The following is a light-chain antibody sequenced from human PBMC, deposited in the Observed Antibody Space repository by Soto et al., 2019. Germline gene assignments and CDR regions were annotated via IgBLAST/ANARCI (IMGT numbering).Light chain of an antibody. J-gene: IGKJ2*01. Sequence: DIVMTQSPLSLPVTPGEPASISCRSSQSLLNSNGYNYLDWYLQKPGQSPQLLIYLGSNRASGVPDRFSGSGSGKDFTLTISSLQPEDFATYYCQQSYSTPPYTFGQGTK. CDR2: LGS. CDR1: QSLLNSNGYNY. V-gene: IGKV2-28*01. CDR3: QQSYSTPPYT.